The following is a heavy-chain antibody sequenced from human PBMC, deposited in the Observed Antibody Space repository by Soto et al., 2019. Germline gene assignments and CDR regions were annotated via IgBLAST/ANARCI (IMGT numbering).Heavy chain of an antibody. CDR1: GGSIGSYY. V-gene: IGHV4-59*01. CDR2: IYYSGST. D-gene: IGHD1-1*01. J-gene: IGHJ4*02. Sequence: PSETPSLTCTVYGGSIGSYYWSWIRQPPGKGLEWIGYIYYSGSTNYNPSLKSRVTISVDTSKNQFSLKLSSVTAADTAVYYCGSGYRRNCLSYRGQGTLVPVSS. CDR3: GSGYRRNCLSY.